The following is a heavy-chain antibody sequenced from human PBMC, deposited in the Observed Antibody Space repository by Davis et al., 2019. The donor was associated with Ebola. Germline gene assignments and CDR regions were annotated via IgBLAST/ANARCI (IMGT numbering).Heavy chain of an antibody. CDR2: ISWNSRSI. V-gene: IGHV3-9*01. CDR1: GFIFDDYA. Sequence: PGGSLRLSCAASGFIFDDYAMHWVRQAPGKGLQWVAGISWNSRSIEHADSVKGRFTISRDNAKASLYLQMNSLKTGDTAFYYCARDLGRVTVGNWGQGTLVTVSS. D-gene: IGHD4-17*01. CDR3: ARDLGRVTVGN. J-gene: IGHJ4*02.